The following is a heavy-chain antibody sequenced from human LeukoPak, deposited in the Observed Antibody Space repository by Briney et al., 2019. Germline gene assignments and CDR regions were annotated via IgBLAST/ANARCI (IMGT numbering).Heavy chain of an antibody. CDR1: GFTVSSNY. J-gene: IGHJ5*02. Sequence: PRGSLRLSCAASGFTVSSNYMSWVRQAPGKGLEWVSVIYSGGSTYYADSVKGRFTISRDNSKNTLYLQMNSLRAEDTAVYYCARDHSSSTFDPWGQGTLVTVSS. V-gene: IGHV3-53*01. CDR2: IYSGGST. D-gene: IGHD6-6*01. CDR3: ARDHSSSTFDP.